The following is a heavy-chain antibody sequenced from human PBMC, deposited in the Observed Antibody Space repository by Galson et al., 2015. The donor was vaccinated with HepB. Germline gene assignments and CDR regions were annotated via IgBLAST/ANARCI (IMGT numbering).Heavy chain of an antibody. Sequence: TLSLTCSVSGGSISSSNYYWGWIRQPPGKGLEWIGRIYYSGSAYYNPSLKSRVTVSADTPKNQFSLKLSSATAADTAVYYCARYRVVVTTIYSFDMWGQGTMVTVSS. D-gene: IGHD2-21*02. V-gene: IGHV4-39*01. J-gene: IGHJ3*02. CDR3: ARYRVVVTTIYSFDM. CDR2: IYYSGSA. CDR1: GGSISSSNYY.